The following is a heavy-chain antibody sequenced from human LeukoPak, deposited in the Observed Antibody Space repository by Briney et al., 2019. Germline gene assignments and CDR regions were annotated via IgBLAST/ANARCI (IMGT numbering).Heavy chain of an antibody. D-gene: IGHD2/OR15-2a*01. CDR3: RYFLPHFDY. CDR1: GFTISNYD. J-gene: IGHJ4*02. Sequence: GGSLRLSCAVSGFTISNYDMSWVRQAPGKGLEWVSGISGDGNSAYYADSVKGRFTVSRDNSKNTLYLQMNSLRAEDTAVYYCRYFLPHFDYWGQGTLVTVSS. CDR2: ISGDGNSA. V-gene: IGHV3-23*01.